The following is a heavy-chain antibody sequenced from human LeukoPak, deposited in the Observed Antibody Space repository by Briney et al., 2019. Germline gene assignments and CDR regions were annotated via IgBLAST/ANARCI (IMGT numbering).Heavy chain of an antibody. CDR2: INWNGGGT. D-gene: IGHD1-26*01. V-gene: IGHV3-9*01. Sequence: GGSLRLSCAATGFTFTDYGMHWVRQPPGKGLEWVSSINWNGGGTDYADSVKGRFTISRDNVKNSLYLQLSSLRPEDTALYYCAKHMRATNTYSFFGLDVWGQGTTVTVSS. CDR3: AKHMRATNTYSFFGLDV. J-gene: IGHJ6*02. CDR1: GFTFTDYG.